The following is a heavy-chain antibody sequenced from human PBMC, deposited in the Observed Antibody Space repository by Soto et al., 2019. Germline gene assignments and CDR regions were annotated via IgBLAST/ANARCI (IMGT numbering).Heavy chain of an antibody. D-gene: IGHD6-19*01. CDR1: GGTFSSYA. V-gene: IGHV1-69*13. J-gene: IGHJ4*02. Sequence: SVKVSCKASGGTFSSYAISWVRQAPGQGLEWMGGIIPIFGTANYAQKFQGRVTITADESTSTAYMELSSLRSEDTAVYYCARGTAVEYSSGWYPFDYWGQGTLVTVSS. CDR3: ARGTAVEYSSGWYPFDY. CDR2: IIPIFGTA.